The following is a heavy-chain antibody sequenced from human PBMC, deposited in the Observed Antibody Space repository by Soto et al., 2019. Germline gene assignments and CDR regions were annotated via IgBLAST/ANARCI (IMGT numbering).Heavy chain of an antibody. D-gene: IGHD3-22*01. CDR3: AKVPSPYYYDSSGYYYDYYYGMDV. V-gene: IGHV3-23*01. Sequence: PGGSLRLSCAASGFTFSSYAMSWVRQAPGKGLEWVSAISGSGGSTYYADSVKGRFTISRDNSKNTLYLQMNSLRAEDTAVYYCAKVPSPYYYDSSGYYYDYYYGMDVWGQGTTVTVSS. J-gene: IGHJ6*02. CDR2: ISGSGGST. CDR1: GFTFSSYA.